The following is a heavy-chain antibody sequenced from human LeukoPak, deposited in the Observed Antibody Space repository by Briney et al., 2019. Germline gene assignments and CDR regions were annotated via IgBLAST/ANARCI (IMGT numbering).Heavy chain of an antibody. CDR3: AKGGSYFDY. CDR2: IKQDGSDK. V-gene: IGHV3-7*01. CDR1: GFIFSSHY. Sequence: GGSLRLSCAASGFIFSSHYMSWVRQAPGKGLEWVANIKQDGSDKHYVDSVKGRFTISRDNAKNSLYLQMNSLRAEDTAVYYCAKGGSYFDYWGQGTLVTVSS. D-gene: IGHD1-26*01. J-gene: IGHJ4*02.